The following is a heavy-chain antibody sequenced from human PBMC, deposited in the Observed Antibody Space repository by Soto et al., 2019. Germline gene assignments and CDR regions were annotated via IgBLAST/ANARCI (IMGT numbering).Heavy chain of an antibody. CDR1: GGTFSIYA. CDR3: ARVRQLVGYFYYYMDV. CDR2: IIPIFGTA. V-gene: IGHV1-69*13. Sequence: GASVKVSCKASGGTFSIYAISWVRQAPGQGLEWMGGIIPIFGTANYAQKFQGRVTITADESTSTAYMELSSLRSEDTAVYYCARVRQLVGYFYYYMDVWGKGTTVTVSS. J-gene: IGHJ6*03. D-gene: IGHD6-6*01.